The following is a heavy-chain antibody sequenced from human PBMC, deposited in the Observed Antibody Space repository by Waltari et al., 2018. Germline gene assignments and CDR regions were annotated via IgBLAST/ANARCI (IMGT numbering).Heavy chain of an antibody. J-gene: IGHJ5*02. V-gene: IGHV3-74*01. Sequence: EVQLVESGGGLVQPGGSLRLSCAASEFTFSGYWMHWVRQAPGTGLVCVSRYKSDESSTRYADSVKGRFTIAGDNAKNTLYLQMNSLRAEDTAVYYCASQNGGNSWWLDPWGQGTLVTVSS. CDR2: YKSDESST. CDR3: ASQNGGNSWWLDP. D-gene: IGHD2-21*02. CDR1: EFTFSGYW.